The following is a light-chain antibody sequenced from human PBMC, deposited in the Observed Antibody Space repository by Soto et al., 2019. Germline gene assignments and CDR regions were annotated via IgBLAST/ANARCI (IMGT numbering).Light chain of an antibody. Sequence: DIQMTQSPSSLSASVGDGVTIACRASQTVSKFVNWYQQKPGKVPALLIYSTSTLYSGVPSRFSGSGSGTEFTLTINGLQPEDFATYYCQQTYTLPRTFAQGTKVE. J-gene: IGKJ1*01. CDR2: STS. CDR1: QTVSKF. CDR3: QQTYTLPRT. V-gene: IGKV1-39*01.